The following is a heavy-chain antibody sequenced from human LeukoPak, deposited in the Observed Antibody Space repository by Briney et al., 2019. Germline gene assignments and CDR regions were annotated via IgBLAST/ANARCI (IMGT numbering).Heavy chain of an antibody. Sequence: ASVKVSCKASGYTFTGYYMHWVRQAPGQGLEWMGWINPNSGGTNYAQKFQGRVTMTRDTSISTAYMELSRLRSDDTAVYYCARSEKAGGLLWFGELRTWGQGTLVTVSS. CDR2: INPNSGGT. CDR3: ARSEKAGGLLWFGELRT. J-gene: IGHJ5*02. D-gene: IGHD3-10*01. V-gene: IGHV1-2*02. CDR1: GYTFTGYY.